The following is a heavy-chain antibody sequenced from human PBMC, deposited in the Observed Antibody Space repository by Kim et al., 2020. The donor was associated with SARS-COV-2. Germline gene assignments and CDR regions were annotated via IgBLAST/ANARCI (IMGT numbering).Heavy chain of an antibody. D-gene: IGHD4-17*01. CDR3: ARGRSRLRRISWVDP. J-gene: IGHJ5*02. V-gene: IGHV1-8*01. Sequence: ASVKVSCTASGYTFSSYDINWVRQATGQGPEWMGWMNPNSGRTGYSQKFQGRVTMTNNTSINTAYMELSSLRSEDTAVYYCARGRSRLRRISWVDPWGQGTLVTVSS. CDR2: MNPNSGRT. CDR1: GYTFSSYD.